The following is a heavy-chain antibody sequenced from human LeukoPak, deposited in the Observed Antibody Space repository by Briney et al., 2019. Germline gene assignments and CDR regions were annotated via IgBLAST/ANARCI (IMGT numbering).Heavy chain of an antibody. CDR2: IIPIFGTA. J-gene: IGHJ4*02. V-gene: IGHV1-69*13. CDR3: ARLVGSYDSSGSIDY. D-gene: IGHD3-22*01. Sequence: ASVTVSCKASGGTFSSYAISWVRQAPGQGLEWMGGIIPIFGTANYAQKFQGRVTITADESTSTAYMELSSLRSEDTAVYYCARLVGSYDSSGSIDYWGQGTLVTVSS. CDR1: GGTFSSYA.